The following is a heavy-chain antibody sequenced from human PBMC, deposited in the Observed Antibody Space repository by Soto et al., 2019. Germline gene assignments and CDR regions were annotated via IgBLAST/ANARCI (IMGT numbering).Heavy chain of an antibody. J-gene: IGHJ4*02. Sequence: PSETLSLTCAVYGGSFSGYYWSWIRQPPGKGLEWIGEINHSGSTNYNPSLKSRVTISVDTSKNQFSLKLSSVTAADTAVYYCAVVYDFWSGYFARAETDDWGQGTLGTVSS. CDR2: INHSGST. V-gene: IGHV4-34*01. D-gene: IGHD3-3*01. CDR1: GGSFSGYY. CDR3: AVVYDFWSGYFARAETDD.